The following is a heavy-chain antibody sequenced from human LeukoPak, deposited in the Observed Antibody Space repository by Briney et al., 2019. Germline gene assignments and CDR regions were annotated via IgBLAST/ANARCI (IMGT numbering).Heavy chain of an antibody. D-gene: IGHD1-1*01. J-gene: IGHJ4*02. CDR2: ISSSSSYI. Sequence: SGGSLRLSCAASGFTFSSYEMNWVRQAPGKGLEWVSSISSSSSYIYYADSVKGRFTISRDNAKNSLYLQMNSLRAEDTAVYYCARGQTGTMNYWGQGTLVTVSS. V-gene: IGHV3-21*01. CDR1: GFTFSSYE. CDR3: ARGQTGTMNY.